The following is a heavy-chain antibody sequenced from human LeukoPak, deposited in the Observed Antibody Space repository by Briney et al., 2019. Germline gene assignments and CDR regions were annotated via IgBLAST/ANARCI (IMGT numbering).Heavy chain of an antibody. CDR3: ARDLSSVRYSYGFDY. CDR1: GGTFSSYA. Sequence: GASVKVSCKASGGTFSSYAISWVRQAPGQGLEWMGRIIPIFGTANYAQKFQGRVTITTDESTSTAYMELSSLRSEGTAVYYCARDLSSVRYSYGFDYWGQGTLVTVSS. CDR2: IIPIFGTA. D-gene: IGHD5-18*01. V-gene: IGHV1-69*05. J-gene: IGHJ4*02.